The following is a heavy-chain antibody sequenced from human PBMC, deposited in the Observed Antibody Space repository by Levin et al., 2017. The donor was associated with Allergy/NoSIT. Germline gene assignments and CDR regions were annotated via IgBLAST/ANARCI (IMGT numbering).Heavy chain of an antibody. D-gene: IGHD5-12*01. J-gene: IGHJ3*02. CDR1: GFTFRDYW. CDR2: IDQDGSQK. V-gene: IGHV3-7*03. Sequence: GESLKISCAAAGFTFRDYWMTWVRQTPGRGLEWVANIDQDGSQKYYVDSVKGRFTISRDNAKNSVDLQMNYLRDDDTAVYYCARRLRGISAYDAFDIWGHGTMVTFSS. CDR3: ARRLRGISAYDAFDI.